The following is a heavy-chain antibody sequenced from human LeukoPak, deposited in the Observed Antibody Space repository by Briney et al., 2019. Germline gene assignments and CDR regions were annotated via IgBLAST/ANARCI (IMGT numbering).Heavy chain of an antibody. CDR2: LNPNSGGT. D-gene: IGHD2-2*01. V-gene: IGHV1-2*02. J-gene: IGHJ6*02. Sequence: ASVKVSCKASGYTLTVYYVHWVRQAPGQGLEWMGWLNPNSGGTNYAQKFQGRVTMTRDTSISTAYVELSSLTSDDTAVYYCARVGGYCTTTSCSYGMDVWGQGTTVTVSS. CDR3: ARVGGYCTTTSCSYGMDV. CDR1: GYTLTVYY.